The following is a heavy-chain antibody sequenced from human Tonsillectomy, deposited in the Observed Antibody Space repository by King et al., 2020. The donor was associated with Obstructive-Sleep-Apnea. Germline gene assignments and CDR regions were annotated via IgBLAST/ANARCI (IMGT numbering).Heavy chain of an antibody. D-gene: IGHD4-17*01. CDR1: GYTFTSYW. CDR2: FHPSDSET. J-gene: IGHJ4*02. CDR3: ARLTTLTSMYFDY. Sequence: VQLVESGAEVKKPGESLKISCKVSGYTFTSYWIGWVRQMPGKGLEWMGLFHPSDSETRYSPSFHGQVTISADKSITTAYLLWSSLKASDPAMYYCARLTTLTSMYFDYWGQGTLVTLSS. V-gene: IGHV5-51*01.